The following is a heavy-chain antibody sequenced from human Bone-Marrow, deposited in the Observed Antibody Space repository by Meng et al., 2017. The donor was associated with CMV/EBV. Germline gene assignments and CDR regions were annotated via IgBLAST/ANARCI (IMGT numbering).Heavy chain of an antibody. D-gene: IGHD3-9*01. Sequence: SVKVSCKASGGTFSSYTISWVRQAPGQGLEWMGRIIPILGIANYAQKFQGRVTITADKSTSTAHMELSSLRSEDTAVYYCARDGNPCYYDILTGYYGPQTEWGQGTLVTVSS. J-gene: IGHJ4*02. V-gene: IGHV1-69*04. CDR1: GGTFSSYT. CDR3: ARDGNPCYYDILTGYYGPQTE. CDR2: IIPILGIA.